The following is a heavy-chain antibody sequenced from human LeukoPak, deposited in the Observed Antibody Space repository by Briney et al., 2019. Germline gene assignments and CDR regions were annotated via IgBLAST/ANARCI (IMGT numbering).Heavy chain of an antibody. V-gene: IGHV4-39*07. CDR2: IYYSGST. D-gene: IGHD6-6*01. CDR3: ARSQARPGWFDP. Sequence: SETLSLTCTVSGGSISSSSYYWGWIRQPPGKGLEWIGSIYYSGSTYYKPSLKSRVTILVGTSKNQFSLKLTSVTAADTAVYYCARSQARPGWFDPWGQGALVTVSS. J-gene: IGHJ5*02. CDR1: GGSISSSSYY.